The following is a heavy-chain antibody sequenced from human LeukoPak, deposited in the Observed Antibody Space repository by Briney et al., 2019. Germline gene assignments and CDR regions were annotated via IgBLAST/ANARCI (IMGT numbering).Heavy chain of an antibody. D-gene: IGHD3-22*01. J-gene: IGHJ4*02. Sequence: GESLKISCKGSGYSFTSYLIGWVRQMPGKGLEWMGIICPGDSDTRYSPSFQGQVTISADKSISTAYLQWSSLKASDTAMYYCARHDHPFRDYYDSSGYYYAAGVWGQGTLVTASS. CDR3: ARHDHPFRDYYDSSGYYYAAGV. CDR2: ICPGDSDT. V-gene: IGHV5-51*01. CDR1: GYSFTSYL.